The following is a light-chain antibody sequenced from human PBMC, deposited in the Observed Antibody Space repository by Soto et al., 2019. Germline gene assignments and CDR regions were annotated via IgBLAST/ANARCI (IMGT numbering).Light chain of an antibody. CDR3: QQRSNWPPIT. Sequence: EIVLTQSRATLSLSPGEQATLSCLASQSVSSYLAWYQQKPGQAPRLLIYDASNRATGIPARFSGSGSGTDFTLTISSLEPEDFAVYYCQQRSNWPPITFGQGTRLEI. V-gene: IGKV3-11*01. CDR2: DAS. CDR1: QSVSSY. J-gene: IGKJ5*01.